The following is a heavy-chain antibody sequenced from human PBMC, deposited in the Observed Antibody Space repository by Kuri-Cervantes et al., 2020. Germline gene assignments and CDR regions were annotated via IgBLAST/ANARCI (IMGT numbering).Heavy chain of an antibody. J-gene: IGHJ3*02. D-gene: IGHD1-26*01. CDR3: ARDSWELPHDAFDI. V-gene: IGHV3-9*01. Sequence: SLKISCAASGFTFDDYAMHWVRQAPGKGLEWVSGISWNSGSIGYADSVKGRFTISRDNAKNSLYLQMNSLRDEDTAVYYCARDSWELPHDAFDIWGQGTMVTVSS. CDR2: ISWNSGSI. CDR1: GFTFDDYA.